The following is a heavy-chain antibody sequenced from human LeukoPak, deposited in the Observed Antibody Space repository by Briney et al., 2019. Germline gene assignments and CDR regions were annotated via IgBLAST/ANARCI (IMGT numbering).Heavy chain of an antibody. D-gene: IGHD2-21*02. CDR1: GFTFSSYW. CDR3: ARDLVTPHFDY. CDR2: IKQDGSEK. Sequence: GGSLRLSCAASGFTFSSYWMSWVRQAPGKGLEWVANIKQDGSEKYYVDSVKGRFTISRDNAKNSLYPQMNSLRAEDTAVYYCARDLVTPHFDYWGQGTLVTVSS. V-gene: IGHV3-7*04. J-gene: IGHJ4*02.